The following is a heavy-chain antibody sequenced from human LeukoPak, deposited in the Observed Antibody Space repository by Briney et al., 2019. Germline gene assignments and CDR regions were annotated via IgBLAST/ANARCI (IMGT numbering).Heavy chain of an antibody. V-gene: IGHV1-2*02. D-gene: IGHD6-13*01. J-gene: IGHJ4*02. CDR3: ARDTKSGSSWYSGDY. CDR1: GYTFTSYG. Sequence: ASVKVSCKASGYTFTSYGISWVRQAPGQGLEWMGWINPNSGGTNYAQKFQGRVTMTRDTSISTAYMELSRLRSDDTAVYYCARDTKSGSSWYSGDYWGQGTLVTVSS. CDR2: INPNSGGT.